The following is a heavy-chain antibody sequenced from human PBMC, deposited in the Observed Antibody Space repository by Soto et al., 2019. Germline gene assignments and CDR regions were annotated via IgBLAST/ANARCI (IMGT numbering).Heavy chain of an antibody. J-gene: IGHJ4*02. CDR1: GGSISSSSYY. CDR3: ARSEVAGNFDY. Sequence: KTSETLSLTCTVSGGSISSSSYYWGWIRQPPGKGLEWIGSIYYSGSTYYNPSLKSRVTISVDTSKNQFSLKLSSVTAADTAVYYCARSEVAGNFDYWGQGTLVTVSS. CDR2: IYYSGST. D-gene: IGHD6-19*01. V-gene: IGHV4-39*01.